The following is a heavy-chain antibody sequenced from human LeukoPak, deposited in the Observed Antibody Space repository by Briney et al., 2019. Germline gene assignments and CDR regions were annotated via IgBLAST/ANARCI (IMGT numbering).Heavy chain of an antibody. CDR1: GHTFTTYD. CDR3: ARGGSRSRRGDAAFDI. D-gene: IGHD3-10*01. CDR2: ISTYNGNT. J-gene: IGHJ3*02. Sequence: GSSVKVSYKASGHTFTTYDTNWVRQATGQGLEWMGWISTYNGNTGLAKKFQGRVTLATDASTSTAYVELRILTSDDTAVYFCARGGSRSRRGDAAFDIGGQGTMVTVSS. V-gene: IGHV1-18*01.